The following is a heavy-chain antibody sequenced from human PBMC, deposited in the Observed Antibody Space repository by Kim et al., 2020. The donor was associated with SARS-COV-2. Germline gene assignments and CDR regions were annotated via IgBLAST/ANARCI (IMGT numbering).Heavy chain of an antibody. CDR1: GYSFTSYW. J-gene: IGHJ4*02. CDR2: IYPGDSDT. CDR3: ARLGRYCSGGSCYLSY. D-gene: IGHD2-15*01. V-gene: IGHV5-51*01. Sequence: GESLKISCKGSGYSFTSYWIGWVRQMPGKGLEWMGIIYPGDSDTRYSPSFQGQVTISADKSISTAYLQWSSLKASDTAMYYCARLGRYCSGGSCYLSYWGQGTLVTVSS.